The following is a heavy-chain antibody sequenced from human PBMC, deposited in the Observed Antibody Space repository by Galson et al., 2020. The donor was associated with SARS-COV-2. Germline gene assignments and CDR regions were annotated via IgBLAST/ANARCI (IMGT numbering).Heavy chain of an antibody. D-gene: IGHD2-2*02. V-gene: IGHV5-10-1*01. CDR2: IDPADSYT. CDR1: GYNFTNYW. Sequence: HGESLKISCKGSGYNFTNYWISWVRQMPGKGLEWMGTIDPADSYTNYSPSFQGHVTISVDKSISTAYLQWSNLKASDTAMYYCARPLRYCTTTSCYNEFDPWGQGTLVTVSS. J-gene: IGHJ5*02. CDR3: ARPLRYCTTTSCYNEFDP.